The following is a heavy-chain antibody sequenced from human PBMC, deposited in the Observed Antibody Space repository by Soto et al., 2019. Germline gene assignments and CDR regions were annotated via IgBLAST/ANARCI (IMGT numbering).Heavy chain of an antibody. V-gene: IGHV3-11*01. CDR1: GFTFSDYY. CDR2: ITSSGSTI. J-gene: IGHJ4*02. CDR3: ARVNNGWYSDY. D-gene: IGHD6-19*01. Sequence: GGSLRLSCAASGFTFSDYYMSWIRQAPGKGLEWVSSITSSGSTIYYADSVKGRFTISRDNAKNSLYLQMNSLRAEDTAVYYCARVNNGWYSDYWGQGTLVTVSS.